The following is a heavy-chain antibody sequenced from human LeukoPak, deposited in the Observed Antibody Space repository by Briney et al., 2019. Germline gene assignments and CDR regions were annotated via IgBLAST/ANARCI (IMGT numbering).Heavy chain of an antibody. V-gene: IGHV1-18*01. J-gene: IGHJ4*02. CDR3: ARGDYYDSNTFDY. Sequence: ASVKVSCKASGNSFATYGISWVRQAPGQGLEWMGWISAYSGDTNYAQKLQGRVTMTRDTSTSTVYMELSSLRSEDTAVYYCARGDYYDSNTFDYWGQGTLVTVSS. D-gene: IGHD3-22*01. CDR2: ISAYSGDT. CDR1: GNSFATYG.